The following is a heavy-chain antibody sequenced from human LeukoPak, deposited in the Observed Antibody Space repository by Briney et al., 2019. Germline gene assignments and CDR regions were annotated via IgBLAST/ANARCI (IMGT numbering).Heavy chain of an antibody. J-gene: IGHJ3*02. Sequence: PGGSLRLSCAASGFTFSNYGMHWVRQAPGKGLEWVSAISGSGGSTYYADSVKGRFTISRDNSKNTLYLQMNSLRAEDTAVYYCAKVKGVATIRVAFDIWGQGTMVTVSS. D-gene: IGHD5-12*01. V-gene: IGHV3-23*01. CDR2: ISGSGGST. CDR3: AKVKGVATIRVAFDI. CDR1: GFTFSNYG.